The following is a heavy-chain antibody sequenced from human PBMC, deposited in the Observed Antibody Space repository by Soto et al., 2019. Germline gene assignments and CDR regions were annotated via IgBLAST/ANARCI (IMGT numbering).Heavy chain of an antibody. V-gene: IGHV5-51*01. Sequence: GESLKISCKGSGYSFTSYWIGWVRQMPGKGLEWMGIIYPGDSDTRYSPSFQGQVTISADKSISTAYLQWSSLKASDTAMYCCARRTDFWSGYYTLYYFDYWGQGTLVTVSS. CDR2: IYPGDSDT. CDR3: ARRTDFWSGYYTLYYFDY. J-gene: IGHJ4*02. D-gene: IGHD3-3*01. CDR1: GYSFTSYW.